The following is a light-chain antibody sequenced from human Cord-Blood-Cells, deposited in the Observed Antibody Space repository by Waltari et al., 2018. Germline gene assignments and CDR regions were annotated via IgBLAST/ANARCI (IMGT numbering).Light chain of an antibody. V-gene: IGLV3-25*03. CDR3: QSADSSGTYVV. CDR2: NDS. Sequence: SYELTQPPSVSVSPGQTARITCSGDALPKQYAYWYQQKPGQAPVLVIYNDSERPSGLPERFSGSSSGTTVMLVIRGVQGEDEADDYCQSADSSGTYVVFGGGTKLTVL. CDR1: ALPKQY. J-gene: IGLJ2*01.